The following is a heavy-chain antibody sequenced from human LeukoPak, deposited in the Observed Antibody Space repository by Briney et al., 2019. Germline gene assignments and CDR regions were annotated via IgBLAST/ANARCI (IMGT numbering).Heavy chain of an antibody. D-gene: IGHD3-3*01. Sequence: GGSLRLSCAASGFTFSSYGMHWVRQAPGKGLEWVAVISYDGSNKYYADSVKGRFTISRDNSKNTLYLQMNSLRAEDTAVYYCARDELRFFRIPNDYWGQGTLVTVSS. J-gene: IGHJ4*02. CDR2: ISYDGSNK. CDR1: GFTFSSYG. V-gene: IGHV3-30*03. CDR3: ARDELRFFRIPNDY.